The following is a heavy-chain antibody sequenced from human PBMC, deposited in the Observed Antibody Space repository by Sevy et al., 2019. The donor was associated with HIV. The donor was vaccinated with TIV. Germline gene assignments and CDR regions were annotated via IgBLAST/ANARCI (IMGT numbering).Heavy chain of an antibody. D-gene: IGHD4-17*01. CDR1: GGSVSSGSYY. CDR3: ARVTIDRYYYYYGMDV. V-gene: IGHV4-61*01. J-gene: IGHJ6*02. Sequence: SETLSLTCTVSGGSVSSGSYYWSWIRQPPGKGLEWIGYIYYSGSTNYNPSLKSRVTISADTSKNQFSLKLSSVTAADTAVYYCARVTIDRYYYYYGMDVWGQGTTVTVSS. CDR2: IYYSGST.